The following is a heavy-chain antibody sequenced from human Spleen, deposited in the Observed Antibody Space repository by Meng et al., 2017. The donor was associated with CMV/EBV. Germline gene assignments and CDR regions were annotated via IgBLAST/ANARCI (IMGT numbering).Heavy chain of an antibody. CDR2: INPNSGGT. D-gene: IGHD1-26*01. V-gene: IGHV1-2*02. CDR1: GYTFTGYY. CDR3: ARDGARGEVGNNY. Sequence: ASVKVSCKASGYTFTGYYMHWVRQAPGQGLEWMGWINPNSGGTNYAQKLQGRVTMTTDTSTSTAYMELRSLRSDDTAVYYCARDGARGEVGNNYWGQGTLVTVSS. J-gene: IGHJ4*02.